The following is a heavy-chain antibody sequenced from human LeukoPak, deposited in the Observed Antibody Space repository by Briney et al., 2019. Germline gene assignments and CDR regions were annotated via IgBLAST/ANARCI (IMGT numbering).Heavy chain of an antibody. D-gene: IGHD2-2*01. V-gene: IGHV5-51*01. CDR1: EYTFTSYW. CDR3: ARVHQPPLGYCSSTSCYRRFDP. J-gene: IGHJ5*02. CDR2: IYPGDSDT. Sequence: GESLKISCKGSEYTFTSYWIGWVRQMPGKGLEWMGIIYPGDSDTRYNPSLKSRVTISVDTSKNQFSLKLSSVTAADTAVYYCARVHQPPLGYCSSTSCYRRFDPWGQGTLVTVSS.